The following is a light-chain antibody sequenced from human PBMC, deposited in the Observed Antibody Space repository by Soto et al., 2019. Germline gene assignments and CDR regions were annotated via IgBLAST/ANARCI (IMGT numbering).Light chain of an antibody. Sequence: DIQMTQSPSSLSASVGDRVTITCQASQNVNNYLNWYQQKPGQAPKLLIYDASDLEMGVQSRFSGSGSGTHFTLTISGLQPEDIATYYCQQFGDLTFIFGQGTRLEIK. CDR2: DAS. V-gene: IGKV1-33*01. CDR1: QNVNNY. CDR3: QQFGDLTFI. J-gene: IGKJ5*01.